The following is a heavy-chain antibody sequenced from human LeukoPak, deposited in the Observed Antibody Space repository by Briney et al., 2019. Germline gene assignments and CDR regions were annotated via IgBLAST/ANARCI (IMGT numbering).Heavy chain of an antibody. CDR3: ASSQPTKFRPGPFDY. Sequence: KPGGSLRLSCAASGFTFSDYYMSWIRQAPGKGLEWVSYISSSGSTIYYADSVKGRFTISRDNAKNSLYLQMNSLRAEDTAVYYCASSQPTKFRPGPFDYWGQGTLVTVSS. J-gene: IGHJ4*02. CDR1: GFTFSDYY. CDR2: ISSSGSTI. D-gene: IGHD1-14*01. V-gene: IGHV3-11*01.